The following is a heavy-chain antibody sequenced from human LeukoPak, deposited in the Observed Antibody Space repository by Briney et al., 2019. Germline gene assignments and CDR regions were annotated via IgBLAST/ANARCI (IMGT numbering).Heavy chain of an antibody. D-gene: IGHD4-4*01. J-gene: IGHJ3*02. Sequence: ASVKVSCKAYGGTFSSNAISWVRQAPGQGLEWMGRIIPILGIANYAQKFQGRVTITADKSTSTAYMELSSLRSEDTAVYYCARDMTTETRHAFDIWGQGTMVTVSS. CDR3: ARDMTTETRHAFDI. CDR2: IIPILGIA. V-gene: IGHV1-69*04. CDR1: GGTFSSNA.